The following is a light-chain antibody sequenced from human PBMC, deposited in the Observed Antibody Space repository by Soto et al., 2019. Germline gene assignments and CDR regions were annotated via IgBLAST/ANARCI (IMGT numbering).Light chain of an antibody. CDR2: DAS. V-gene: IGKV1-5*01. J-gene: IGKJ1*01. CDR1: QGISSW. CDR3: QQYNSYSPT. Sequence: DIQMTQSPSTLSASVGDRVTITCRASQGISSWLAWYQQKPGKAPKLLIYDASSLESGVPSRFSGSGSGTEFTLTISSLQPGDFATYYCQQYNSYSPTFGQGTKVDIK.